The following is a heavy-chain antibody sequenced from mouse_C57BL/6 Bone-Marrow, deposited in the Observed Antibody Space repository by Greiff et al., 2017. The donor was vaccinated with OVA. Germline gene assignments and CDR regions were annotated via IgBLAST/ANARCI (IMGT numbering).Heavy chain of an antibody. CDR2: INPNNGGT. CDR3: ARGYGSSYWYFDV. Sequence: EVQLVESGPELVKPGASVKIPCKASGYTFTDYNMDWVKQSHGKSLEWIGDINPNNGGTIYNQKFKGKATLTVDKSSSTAYMELRSLTSEDTAVYYCARGYGSSYWYFDVWGTGTTVTVSS. D-gene: IGHD1-1*01. J-gene: IGHJ1*03. CDR1: GYTFTDYN. V-gene: IGHV1-18*01.